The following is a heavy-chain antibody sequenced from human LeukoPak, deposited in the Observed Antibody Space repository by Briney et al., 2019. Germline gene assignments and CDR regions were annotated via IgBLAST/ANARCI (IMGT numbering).Heavy chain of an antibody. D-gene: IGHD3-10*01. Sequence: GGSLRLSCAASGFTFSDYYMSWIRQAPGKGLEWISYISSGSTTTHNADSVKGRFTISRDNTQNLLYLQMSSLRAEDTAVYYCARGKHYSDSESSLRYDYWGQGTLVTVSS. V-gene: IGHV3-11*01. CDR1: GFTFSDYY. J-gene: IGHJ4*02. CDR3: ARGKHYSDSESSLRYDY. CDR2: ISSGSTTT.